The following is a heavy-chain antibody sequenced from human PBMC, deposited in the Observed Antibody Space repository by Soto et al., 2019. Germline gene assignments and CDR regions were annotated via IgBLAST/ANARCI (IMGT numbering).Heavy chain of an antibody. CDR2: IRASGAST. V-gene: IGHV3-23*01. CDR1: GFTFSSYW. D-gene: IGHD4-17*01. CDR3: ARTWVARTVTAGYFQH. Sequence: PGGSLRLSCAASGFTFSSYWMHWVRQAPGKGLEWVSAIRASGASTYYADSVQGRFTISRDNSKNTLYLQMNSLRAEDTAIYYCARTWVARTVTAGYFQHWGQGALVTVSS. J-gene: IGHJ1*01.